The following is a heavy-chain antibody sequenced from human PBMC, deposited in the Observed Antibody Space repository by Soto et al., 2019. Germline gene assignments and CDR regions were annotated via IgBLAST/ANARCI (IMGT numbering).Heavy chain of an antibody. CDR3: AREVSPVTPRKYYYGMDV. D-gene: IGHD4-17*01. CDR2: ISSSSTI. CDR1: GLTFSSYS. V-gene: IGHV3-48*02. Sequence: GGSLRLSCVASGLTFSSYSMNWVRQAPGKGLEWVSYISSSSTIYYADSVKGRFTISRDNAKNSLYLQMNSLRDEDTAVYYCAREVSPVTPRKYYYGMDVWGQGTTVTVSS. J-gene: IGHJ6*02.